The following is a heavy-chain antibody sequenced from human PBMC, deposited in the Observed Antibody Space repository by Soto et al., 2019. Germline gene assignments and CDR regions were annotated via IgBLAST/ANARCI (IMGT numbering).Heavy chain of an antibody. CDR2: IYSVGST. CDR1: GFSVGDNY. Sequence: ESGGGLVQRGGYLRLSCAASGFSVGDNYMKWVRQAPGKGLECVSLIYSVGSTFYADSVKGRFTISRDNSKNTLFLQMNNLRVDDTAVYYCARDRGYRWGQGTMVTVSA. J-gene: IGHJ3*01. CDR3: ARDRGYR. V-gene: IGHV3-66*01. D-gene: IGHD5-12*01.